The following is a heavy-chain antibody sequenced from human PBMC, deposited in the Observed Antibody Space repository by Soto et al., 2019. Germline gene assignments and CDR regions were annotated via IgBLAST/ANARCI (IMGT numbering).Heavy chain of an antibody. CDR1: GGSISSGGYS. D-gene: IGHD2-15*01. V-gene: IGHV4-30-2*01. CDR3: AREGLYCSGGSCYSTRFDP. J-gene: IGHJ5*02. Sequence: SETLSLTCAVSGGSISSGGYSWSWIRQPPGKGLEWIGYIYHSGSTYYNPSLKSRVTISVDRSKNQFSLKLSSVTAADTAVYYCAREGLYCSGGSCYSTRFDPWGQGTLVTVSS. CDR2: IYHSGST.